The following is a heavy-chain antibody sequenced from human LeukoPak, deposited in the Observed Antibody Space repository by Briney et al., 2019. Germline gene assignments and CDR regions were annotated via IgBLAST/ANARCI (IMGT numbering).Heavy chain of an antibody. CDR1: GGSISSSSYY. Sequence: KTSETLSLTCTVSGGSISSSSYYWGWIRQPPGKGVEWIGSIYYSGSTYYNPSLKSRVTISVDTSKNQFSLKLSSVTAADTAVYYCARGNSSGYYWGVAFDIWGQGTMVTVSS. CDR3: ARGNSSGYYWGVAFDI. CDR2: IYYSGST. D-gene: IGHD3-22*01. J-gene: IGHJ3*02. V-gene: IGHV4-39*07.